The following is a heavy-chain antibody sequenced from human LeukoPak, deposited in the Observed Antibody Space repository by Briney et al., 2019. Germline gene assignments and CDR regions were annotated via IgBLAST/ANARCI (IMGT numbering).Heavy chain of an antibody. V-gene: IGHV1-24*01. J-gene: IGHJ5*02. CDR3: ATTQMTTVTTGHWFDP. CDR1: GYTLTELS. Sequence: ASVKVSWKVSGYTLTELSMHWVRQAPGKGLEWMGGFDPEDGETIYAQKFQGRVTMAEDTSTDTAYMELSSLRSEDTAVYYCATTQMTTVTTGHWFDPWGQGTLVTVSS. D-gene: IGHD4-17*01. CDR2: FDPEDGET.